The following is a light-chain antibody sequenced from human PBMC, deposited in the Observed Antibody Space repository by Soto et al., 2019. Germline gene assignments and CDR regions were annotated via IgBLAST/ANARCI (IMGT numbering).Light chain of an antibody. CDR1: HSINRW. CDR2: RAS. V-gene: IGKV1-5*03. J-gene: IGKJ3*01. CDR3: QHYDSYSGT. Sequence: DIQMTQSPSTLSASVGDRVTITCRASHSINRWLAWYQQKPGKAPRLLIYRASSLEGGVPSRFSGSGSGAEFTLTISILQPDDFATYYCQHYDSYSGTFGPGTKVDIK.